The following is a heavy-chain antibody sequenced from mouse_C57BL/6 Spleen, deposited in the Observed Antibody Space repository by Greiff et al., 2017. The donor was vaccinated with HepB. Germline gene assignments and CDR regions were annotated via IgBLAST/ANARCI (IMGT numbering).Heavy chain of an antibody. J-gene: IGHJ2*01. CDR1: GYTFTSYW. V-gene: IGHV1-52*01. CDR2: IDPSDSET. CDR3: ARNGRYYFDY. Sequence: QVQLQQPGAELVRPGSSVKLSCKASGYTFTSYWMHWVKQRPIQGLEWIGNIDPSDSETHYNQKFKDKATLTVDKSSSTAYMQLSSLTSVDSAVYYCARNGRYYFDYWGEGATLTVSS.